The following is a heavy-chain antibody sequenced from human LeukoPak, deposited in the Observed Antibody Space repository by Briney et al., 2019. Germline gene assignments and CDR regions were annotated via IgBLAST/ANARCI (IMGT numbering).Heavy chain of an antibody. Sequence: GGSLRLSRAASGFTFSTYSMNWVRQAPGKGLEWVSSITSSFSYIYYADSVKGRFTTSRDNAKKSLYLQMNSLRAEDTAVYYCASSPEYSSSWYYFDYWGQGTLVTVSS. D-gene: IGHD6-13*01. J-gene: IGHJ4*02. CDR1: GFTFSTYS. V-gene: IGHV3-21*01. CDR3: ASSPEYSSSWYYFDY. CDR2: ITSSFSYI.